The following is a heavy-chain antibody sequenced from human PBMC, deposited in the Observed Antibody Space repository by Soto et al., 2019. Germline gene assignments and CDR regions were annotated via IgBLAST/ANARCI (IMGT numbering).Heavy chain of an antibody. Sequence: GGSLRLSCAASGFTFSSYAMSWVRQAPGKGLGWVSAISGSGGSTYYADSVKGRFTISRDNSKNTLYLQMNSLRAEDTAVYYCARCSGSYYRPFDYWGQGTLVTVSS. V-gene: IGHV3-23*01. CDR1: GFTFSSYA. J-gene: IGHJ4*02. D-gene: IGHD3-10*02. CDR2: ISGSGGST. CDR3: ARCSGSYYRPFDY.